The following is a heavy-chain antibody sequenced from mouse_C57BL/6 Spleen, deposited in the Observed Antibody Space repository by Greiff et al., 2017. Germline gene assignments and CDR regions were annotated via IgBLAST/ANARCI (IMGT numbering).Heavy chain of an antibody. CDR3: ARGDSSGYEDYAMDY. Sequence: VQLQQPGAELVKPGASVKMSCKASGYTFTSYWITWVKQRPGQGLEWIGDIYPGSGSTNYNEKFKSKATLTVDTSSSTAYMQLSSLTSEDSAVYYCARGDSSGYEDYAMDYWGQGTSVTVSS. J-gene: IGHJ4*01. CDR2: IYPGSGST. V-gene: IGHV1-55*01. CDR1: GYTFTSYW. D-gene: IGHD3-2*02.